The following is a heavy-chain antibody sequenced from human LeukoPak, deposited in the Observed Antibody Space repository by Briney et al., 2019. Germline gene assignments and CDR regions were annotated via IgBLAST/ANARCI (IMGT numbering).Heavy chain of an antibody. J-gene: IGHJ4*02. CDR1: GGSVNSGSYS. D-gene: IGHD3-9*01. Sequence: PSETLSLTCTVSGGSVNSGSYSWTWLRQPPGKGLEWIGYISDSGNTNYNPSLKSRVTMSMDTSKNQFSLKLSSVTAADTAVYYCARVSIYDILTGYYLGGATFDYWGQGTLVAVSS. V-gene: IGHV4-61*01. CDR2: ISDSGNT. CDR3: ARVSIYDILTGYYLGGATFDY.